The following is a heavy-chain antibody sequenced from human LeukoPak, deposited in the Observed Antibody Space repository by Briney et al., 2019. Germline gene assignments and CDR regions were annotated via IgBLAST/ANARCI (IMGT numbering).Heavy chain of an antibody. J-gene: IGHJ4*02. Sequence: ASETLSLTCAVYGGSFSGYYWSWLRQPPGKGLEWIGEINHSGSTNYNPSLKSRVTISVDTSKNQSSLKLSSVTAADTAVYYCARDRAAAGSSYWGQGTLVTVSS. V-gene: IGHV4-34*01. CDR3: ARDRAAAGSSY. CDR1: GGSFSGYY. CDR2: INHSGST. D-gene: IGHD6-13*01.